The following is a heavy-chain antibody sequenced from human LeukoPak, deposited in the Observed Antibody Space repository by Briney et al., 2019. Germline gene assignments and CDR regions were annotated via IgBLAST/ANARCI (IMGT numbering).Heavy chain of an antibody. CDR2: ISYDGSNK. J-gene: IGHJ4*02. CDR3: ARGVNDYGDYVEINYFDY. D-gene: IGHD4-17*01. Sequence: GRSLRLSCAASGFTFSSYAMHWVRQAPGKGLEWGAVISYDGSNKYYADSVKGRFTIPRDNSKNTLYLQMNSLRAEDTAVYYCARGVNDYGDYVEINYFDYWGQGTLVTVSS. CDR1: GFTFSSYA. V-gene: IGHV3-30-3*01.